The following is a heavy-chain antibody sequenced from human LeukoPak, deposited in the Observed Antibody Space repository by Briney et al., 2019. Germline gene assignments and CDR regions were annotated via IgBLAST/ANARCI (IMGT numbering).Heavy chain of an antibody. CDR1: GYSFTSYW. CDR3: ARENHAKFDY. CDR2: ISQDGSEK. J-gene: IGHJ4*02. D-gene: IGHD1-14*01. Sequence: GESLKISCKGSGYSFTSYWMSWVRQAPGKGLEWVATISQDGSEKYYVDSLKGRFTISRDNAKNSLYLQMNSLRAEDTAVYYCARENHAKFDYWGQGTLVTVSS. V-gene: IGHV3-7*04.